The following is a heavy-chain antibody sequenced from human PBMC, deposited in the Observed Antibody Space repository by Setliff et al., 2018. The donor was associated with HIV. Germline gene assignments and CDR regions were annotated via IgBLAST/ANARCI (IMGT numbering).Heavy chain of an antibody. CDR1: GGTFSSYA. D-gene: IGHD3-22*01. Sequence: GASVKVSCKASGGTFSSYAIIWVRQAPGQGLEWMGGIIPILGVANFAQKFQGRVTITADKSTSTAYMELSSLRSEDTALYYCASAYYYDSSDGHGAFDYWGQGTLVTVSS. CDR3: ASAYYYDSSDGHGAFDY. V-gene: IGHV1-69*10. J-gene: IGHJ4*02. CDR2: IIPILGVA.